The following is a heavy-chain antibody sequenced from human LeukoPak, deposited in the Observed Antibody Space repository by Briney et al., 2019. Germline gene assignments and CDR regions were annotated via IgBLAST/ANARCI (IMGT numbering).Heavy chain of an antibody. Sequence: SETLSLTCTVSGYSISSGYYWGWILQPPGKGLEWIGSIYHSGSTYYNPSLKSRVTISVDTSKNQFSLKLSSVTAADTAVYYCAREPEYDFWSGYYFDYWGQGTLVTVSS. J-gene: IGHJ4*02. D-gene: IGHD3-3*01. V-gene: IGHV4-38-2*02. CDR1: GYSISSGYY. CDR2: IYHSGST. CDR3: AREPEYDFWSGYYFDY.